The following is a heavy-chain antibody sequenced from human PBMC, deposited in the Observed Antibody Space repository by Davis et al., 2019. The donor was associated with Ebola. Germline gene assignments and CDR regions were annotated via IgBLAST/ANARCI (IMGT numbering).Heavy chain of an antibody. CDR3: ARDAFSLSRYDTEDH. D-gene: IGHD3-9*01. V-gene: IGHV3-23*01. J-gene: IGHJ4*02. Sequence: GESLKISCAASGFNFNIYAMSWVRQAPGKGLEWVSFIRGNGEKTYYADSVKGRFTISRDNARDSLYLQMDSLRVEDTAIYYCARDAFSLSRYDTEDHWGQGTLVTVSS. CDR2: IRGNGEKT. CDR1: GFNFNIYA.